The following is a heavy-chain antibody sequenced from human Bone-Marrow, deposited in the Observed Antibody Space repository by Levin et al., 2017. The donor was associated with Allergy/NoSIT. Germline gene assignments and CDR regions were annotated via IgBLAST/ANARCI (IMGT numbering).Heavy chain of an antibody. D-gene: IGHD3-22*01. Sequence: GGSLRLSCAASGFTFSSYAMSWVRQAPGRGLEWVSTLSDSAGTTYYADSVRGRFTISRDSSKNTLYLHMNSLRAEDTAIYYCAKALGDTMIEVGYYYGMDVWGQGTTVTVSS. CDR2: LSDSAGTT. CDR3: AKALGDTMIEVGYYYGMDV. CDR1: GFTFSSYA. J-gene: IGHJ6*02. V-gene: IGHV3-23*01.